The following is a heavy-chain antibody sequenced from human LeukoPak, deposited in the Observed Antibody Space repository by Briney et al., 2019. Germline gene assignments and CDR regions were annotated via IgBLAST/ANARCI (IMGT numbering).Heavy chain of an antibody. CDR3: AKELVRDTYNFDS. V-gene: IGHV3-23*01. Sequence: LPGGSLRLSCAASGFTFSSYAMTWVRQAPGKGLEWVSSISDSGSAYYADSVKGRFTISRDNSKNSLYLQMNSLRSEDTAAYHCAKELVRDTYNFDSWGQGTLVTVSS. J-gene: IGHJ4*02. CDR1: GFTFSSYA. CDR2: ISDSGSA. D-gene: IGHD2/OR15-2a*01.